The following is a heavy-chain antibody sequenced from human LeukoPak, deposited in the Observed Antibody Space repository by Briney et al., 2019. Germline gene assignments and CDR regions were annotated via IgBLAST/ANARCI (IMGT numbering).Heavy chain of an antibody. CDR1: GGSISSYY. Sequence: SETLSLTCTVSGGSISSYYWSWIRQPAGKGLEWIGRIYTSGSTNYNPSLKSRVTMSVDTSKNQFSLKLGSVTAADTAVYYCARVVYSGYDLRGAMDVWGKGTTVTVSS. J-gene: IGHJ6*03. D-gene: IGHD5-12*01. CDR3: ARVVYSGYDLRGAMDV. CDR2: IYTSGST. V-gene: IGHV4-4*07.